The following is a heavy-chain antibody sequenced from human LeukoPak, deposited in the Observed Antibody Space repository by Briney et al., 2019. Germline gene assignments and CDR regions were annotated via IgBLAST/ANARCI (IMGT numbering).Heavy chain of an antibody. J-gene: IGHJ4*02. CDR2: INHSGRT. CDR1: GGSFSGYY. D-gene: IGHD1-26*01. V-gene: IGHV4-34*01. CDR3: AREPIVGSRGCPGPIDY. Sequence: SETLSLTCAVYGGSFSGYYWSWIRQPPGKGLEWIGEINHSGRTNYNPSPKSRVTISVDTSKNQSALKLSSVTAADTAVDYCAREPIVGSRGCPGPIDYWGQGTRVTVSS.